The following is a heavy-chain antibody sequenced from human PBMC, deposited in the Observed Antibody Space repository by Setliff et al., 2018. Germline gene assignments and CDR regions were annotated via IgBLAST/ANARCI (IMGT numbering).Heavy chain of an antibody. CDR3: ARTSRYDWKIDF. CDR1: GGSISSYY. V-gene: IGHV4-4*07. D-gene: IGHD5-12*01. Sequence: TLSLTCTVSGGSISSYYWSWIRQPAGKGLEWIGHIYIGGSANYNPSLKSRVTMSIDTSKNQFSLKLNSVTAADTAVYYCARTSRYDWKIDFWGQGTLVTVSS. CDR2: IYIGGSA. J-gene: IGHJ4*02.